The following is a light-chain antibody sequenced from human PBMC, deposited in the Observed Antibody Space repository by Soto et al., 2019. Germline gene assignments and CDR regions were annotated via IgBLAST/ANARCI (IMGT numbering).Light chain of an antibody. CDR3: EAWDDSLNGAV. J-gene: IGLJ2*01. Sequence: QSVLTQPPSASGTPGQRVIISCSGSSSHIGSNTVNWYQQLPGTAPKVLIYSNNQRPSGVPDRFSGSKSGTSASLAIGGLQSEDEADYYCEAWDDSLNGAVFGGGTQLTVL. CDR2: SNN. CDR1: SSHIGSNT. V-gene: IGLV1-44*01.